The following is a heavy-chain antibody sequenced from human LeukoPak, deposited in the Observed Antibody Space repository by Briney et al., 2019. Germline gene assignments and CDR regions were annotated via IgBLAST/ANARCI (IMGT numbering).Heavy chain of an antibody. Sequence: PGGSLRLSCAASGFTFSSYTMNWVRQAPGKGLEWVSSISSSSSYINYADSVKGRFTISRDNAKNSLYLQMNSLRAEDTAVYYCARVIPYSGSYYFDYWGQGTLVTVSS. V-gene: IGHV3-21*01. D-gene: IGHD1-26*01. J-gene: IGHJ4*02. CDR1: GFTFSSYT. CDR3: ARVIPYSGSYYFDY. CDR2: ISSSSSYI.